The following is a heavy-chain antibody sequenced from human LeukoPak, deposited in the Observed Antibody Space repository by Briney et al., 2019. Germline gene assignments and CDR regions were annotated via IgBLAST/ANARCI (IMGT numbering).Heavy chain of an antibody. D-gene: IGHD2-8*01. CDR3: ARDYTIAPRGDPPFDY. Sequence: GGSLRLSCAASGFTFDDYGMSWVRQAPGKGLEWVSGINWNGGSTGYADSVKGRFTISRDNAKNSLYLQMNSLRAEDTALYYCARDYTIAPRGDPPFDYWGQGTLVTVSS. CDR2: INWNGGST. V-gene: IGHV3-20*04. J-gene: IGHJ4*02. CDR1: GFTFDDYG.